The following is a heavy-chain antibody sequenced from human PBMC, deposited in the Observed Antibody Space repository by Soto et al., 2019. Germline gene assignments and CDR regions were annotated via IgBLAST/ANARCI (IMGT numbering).Heavy chain of an antibody. CDR1: GGTFSRYT. CDR3: ARQFDYETSGYYYAY. CDR2: ITPMFGTA. D-gene: IGHD3-22*01. V-gene: IGHV1-69*13. Sequence: SVKVSCKASGGTFSRYTISWLRQAPGQGLEWMGGITPMFGTANYAQKFQGRVTITADESTSTAYMELSSLRSEDTAVYYCARQFDYETSGYYYAYWGQGTVVTVSS. J-gene: IGHJ4*02.